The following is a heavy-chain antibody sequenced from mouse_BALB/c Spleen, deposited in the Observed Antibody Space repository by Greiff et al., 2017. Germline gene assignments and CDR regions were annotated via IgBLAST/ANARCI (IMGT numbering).Heavy chain of an antibody. Sequence: EVKLMESGGGLVQPGGSRKLSCAASGFTFSSFGMHWVRQAPEKGLEWVAYISSGSSTIYYADTVKGRFTISRDNPKNTLFLQMTSLRSEDTAMYYCAREEGFAYWGQGTLVTVSA. CDR3: AREEGFAY. CDR1: GFTFSSFG. CDR2: ISSGSSTI. V-gene: IGHV5-17*02. J-gene: IGHJ3*01.